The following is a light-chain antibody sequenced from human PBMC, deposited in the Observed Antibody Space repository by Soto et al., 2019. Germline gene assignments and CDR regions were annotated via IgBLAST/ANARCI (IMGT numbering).Light chain of an antibody. Sequence: QSVLTQSPSASGTPGQRVTISCSGSASTIGRNYVYWYQQLPGTAPKLLIYRNSQRPSGVPDRFSGSKSGTSASLAISGLRSEDESDYYCAEWDDYLSGLYVFGAGTKVTVL. V-gene: IGLV1-47*01. CDR1: ASTIGRNY. J-gene: IGLJ1*01. CDR3: AEWDDYLSGLYV. CDR2: RNS.